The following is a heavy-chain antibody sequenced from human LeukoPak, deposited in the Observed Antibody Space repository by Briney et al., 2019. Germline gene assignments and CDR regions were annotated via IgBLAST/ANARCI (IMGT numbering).Heavy chain of an antibody. Sequence: GGSLRLSCAASGFSFSNAWMSWVRQAPGKGLEWVGRIKRETDGGTTAYTAPVKGRFSIPRDDSKNTVFLQMRSLKTEDTAVYYCTAGEGFTDFDSWGQGTLVTVSS. CDR3: TAGEGFTDFDS. CDR1: GFSFSNAW. D-gene: IGHD3-16*01. V-gene: IGHV3-15*01. CDR2: IKRETDGGTT. J-gene: IGHJ4*02.